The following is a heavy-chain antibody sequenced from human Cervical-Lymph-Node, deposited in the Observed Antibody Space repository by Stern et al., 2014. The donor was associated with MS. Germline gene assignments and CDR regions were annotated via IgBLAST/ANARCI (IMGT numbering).Heavy chain of an antibody. Sequence: QLQLQESGPGLVKPSETLSLTCNVSGGSISSYYWSWIRQPPGKGLEWIGYSYYSGSTNYNPYLKSRVTISVDTSKNQFSLKLSSVTAADTAVYYCARGAGWFDPWGQGTLVTVSS. D-gene: IGHD1-14*01. CDR1: GGSISSYY. V-gene: IGHV4-59*01. J-gene: IGHJ5*02. CDR2: SYYSGST. CDR3: ARGAGWFDP.